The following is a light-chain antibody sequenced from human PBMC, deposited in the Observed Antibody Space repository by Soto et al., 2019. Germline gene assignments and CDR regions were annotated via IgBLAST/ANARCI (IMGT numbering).Light chain of an antibody. CDR1: QTISNY. J-gene: IGKJ1*01. CDR3: QQYGSSPRT. Sequence: DIQMTQSPSSLSASIGDRVTITCRASQTISNYLNWYQQKSGKAPNVLISTASTLQSGVPPRFSGSASGADFTLTISRLEPEDFAVYYCQQYGSSPRTFGQGTKVEIK. V-gene: IGKV1-39*01. CDR2: TAS.